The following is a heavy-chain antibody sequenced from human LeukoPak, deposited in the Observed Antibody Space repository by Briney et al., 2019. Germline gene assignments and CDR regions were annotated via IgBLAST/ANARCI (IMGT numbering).Heavy chain of an antibody. CDR3: ARASPGYSSGWYHFDY. CDR2: IYYSGST. D-gene: IGHD6-19*01. Sequence: SQTLSLTCTVSGGSISSYYWSWIRQPPGKGLEWIGYIYYSGSTNYNPSLKSRVTISVDTSKNQFSLKLSSVTAADTAVYYCARASPGYSSGWYHFDYWGQGTLVTVSS. V-gene: IGHV4-59*01. CDR1: GGSISSYY. J-gene: IGHJ4*02.